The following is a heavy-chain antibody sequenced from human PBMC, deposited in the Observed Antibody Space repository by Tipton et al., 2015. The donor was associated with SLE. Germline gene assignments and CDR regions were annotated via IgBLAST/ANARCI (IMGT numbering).Heavy chain of an antibody. CDR3: ARESPVFPSDH. J-gene: IGHJ4*02. CDR1: GGSVSSGSYY. Sequence: TLSLTCTVSGGSVSSGSYYWSWIRQPPGKGLEWIGEINHSGSTNYNPSLKSRVTISVDTSKNQFSLKLSSVTAADTAVYYCARESPVFPSDHWGQGTLVTVSS. CDR2: INHSGST. V-gene: IGHV4-39*07. D-gene: IGHD3-10*01.